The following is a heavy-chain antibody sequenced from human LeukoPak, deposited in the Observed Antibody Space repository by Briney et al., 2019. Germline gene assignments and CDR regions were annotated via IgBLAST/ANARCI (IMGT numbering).Heavy chain of an antibody. V-gene: IGHV1-69*04. CDR2: IIPILGIA. J-gene: IGHJ4*02. Sequence: SVKVSCKASGGTFSSYAISWVRQAPGQGLEWMGRIIPILGIANYAQKFQGRVTITADKSTSTAYMELCSLRSEDTAVYYCARPTLGGQAPDYWGQGTLVTVSS. CDR1: GGTFSSYA. CDR3: ARPTLGGQAPDY. D-gene: IGHD3-10*01.